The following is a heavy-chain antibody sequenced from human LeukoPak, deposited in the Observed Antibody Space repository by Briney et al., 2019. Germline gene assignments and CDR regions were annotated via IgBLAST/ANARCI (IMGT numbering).Heavy chain of an antibody. CDR3: ARAFNSGSSDY. CDR2: ISRSSSDI. V-gene: IGHV3-21*01. Sequence: GGSLRLSCAASGFTSRTYSMNWVRQAPGKGLEWVSSISRSSSDINYADSVKGRFTISRDNAKNSLYLQMNSLRAEDTALYYCARAFNSGSSDYWGQGTLVTVSS. D-gene: IGHD1-26*01. CDR1: GFTSRTYS. J-gene: IGHJ4*02.